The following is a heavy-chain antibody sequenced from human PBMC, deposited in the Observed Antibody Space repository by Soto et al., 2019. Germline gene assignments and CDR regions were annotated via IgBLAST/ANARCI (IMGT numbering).Heavy chain of an antibody. D-gene: IGHD1-26*01. Sequence: SETLSLTCAVSGYSISSDHYWGWIRQPPGKGLEWIGSIYHSGSTYYNPSLKSRLTISLDTSKNQFSLKLNSVTAADTAVYYCARVIQHPSSGGDSWGQGTLVTVSS. CDR1: GYSISSDHY. CDR2: IYHSGST. V-gene: IGHV4-38-2*01. J-gene: IGHJ5*01. CDR3: ARVIQHPSSGGDS.